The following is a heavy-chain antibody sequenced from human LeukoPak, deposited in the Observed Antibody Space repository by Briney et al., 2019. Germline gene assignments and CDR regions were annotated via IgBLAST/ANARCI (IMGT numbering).Heavy chain of an antibody. Sequence: GGSLRLSCTASGFTLSSYVMHWVRQAPGKGLEYVSAVDRNGGWTYYVDSVKGRFTISRDNAKNTLYLQMGSLRDEDTAVYYCVRGPNGSPAIDHWGQGALVIVS. CDR1: GFTLSSYV. CDR2: VDRNGGWT. J-gene: IGHJ4*02. CDR3: VRGPNGSPAIDH. D-gene: IGHD5-24*01. V-gene: IGHV3-64*02.